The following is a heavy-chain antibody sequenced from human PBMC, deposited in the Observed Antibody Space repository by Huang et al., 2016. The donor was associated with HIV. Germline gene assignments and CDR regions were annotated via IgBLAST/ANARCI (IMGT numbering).Heavy chain of an antibody. CDR3: ARRFSSSSGYFDY. CDR1: GYSFSSYW. J-gene: IGHJ4*02. Sequence: VQLVQSGAEVKKPGESLKISCKGSGYSFSSYWIAWVRQMPGKGLEWVGIILPDDSDTTYRPSFEGQVTISADKSIGTAYLQWSSLKASDTAMYYCARRFSSSSGYFDYWGQGSLVTVSS. V-gene: IGHV5-51*01. D-gene: IGHD6-6*01. CDR2: ILPDDSDT.